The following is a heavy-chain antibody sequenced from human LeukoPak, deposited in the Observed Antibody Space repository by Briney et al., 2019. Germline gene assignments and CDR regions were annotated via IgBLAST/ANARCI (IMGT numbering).Heavy chain of an antibody. V-gene: IGHV3-11*01. CDR2: ISSSGSTI. CDR1: GFTFSDYY. Sequence: GGSLRLSCAASGFTFSDYYMSWFRQAPGKGLEWVSYISSSGSTIYYADSVKGRFTISRDNAKNSLYLQMNSLRAEDTAVYYCTREYYYDSSGYYYWGQGTLVTVSS. J-gene: IGHJ4*02. CDR3: TREYYYDSSGYYY. D-gene: IGHD3-22*01.